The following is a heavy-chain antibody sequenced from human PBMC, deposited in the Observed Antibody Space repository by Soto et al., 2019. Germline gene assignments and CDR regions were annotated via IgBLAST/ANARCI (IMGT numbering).Heavy chain of an antibody. CDR2: MYYNGNI. CDR1: GGSISNYY. V-gene: IGHV4-59*01. D-gene: IGHD3-16*01. J-gene: IGHJ5*02. Sequence: SETLSLTCNVSGGSISNYYWTWVRQSPEKGLEWIGYMYYNGNINYNPSLKSRVTISIDTSKNQFSLTLKSVTAADTAVYYCASGGNWFGPWGQGVLVTVSS. CDR3: ASGGNWFGP.